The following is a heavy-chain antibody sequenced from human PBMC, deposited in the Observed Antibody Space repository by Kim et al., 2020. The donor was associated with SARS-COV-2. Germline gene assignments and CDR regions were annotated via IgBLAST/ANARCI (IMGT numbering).Heavy chain of an antibody. Sequence: GGSLRLSCAVSGFTLSNDWMHWVRQAPGKGLVWVSRINSDGSSIDYADSVKGRFTISRDNAKNTLYLQMNSLRAEDTAVYHCARGYTSDWSLAGYYTMDVWGQGTRVTVSS. J-gene: IGHJ6*02. CDR2: INSDGSSI. CDR1: GFTLSNDW. D-gene: IGHD6-19*01. V-gene: IGHV3-74*01. CDR3: ARGYTSDWSLAGYYTMDV.